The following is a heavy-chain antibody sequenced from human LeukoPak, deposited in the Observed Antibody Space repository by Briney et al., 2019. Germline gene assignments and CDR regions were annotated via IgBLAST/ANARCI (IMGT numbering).Heavy chain of an antibody. CDR1: GGSISTSNYY. J-gene: IGHJ4*02. D-gene: IGHD3-10*01. V-gene: IGHV4-39*07. CDR3: ARRNYYGSGSYYSW. Sequence: SETLSLTCTVSGGSISTSNYYWGWIRQPPGKGLEWIGNIFYSGSTYYSPSLKSRVTISLDTSRNQFSLNLKSVTAADTAVYYCARRNYYGSGSYYSWWGQGTLVTVSS. CDR2: IFYSGST.